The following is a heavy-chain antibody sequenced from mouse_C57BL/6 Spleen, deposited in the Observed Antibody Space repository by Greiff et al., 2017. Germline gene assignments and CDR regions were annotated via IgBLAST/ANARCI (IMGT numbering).Heavy chain of an antibody. V-gene: IGHV6-6*01. CDR2: IRNKANNHAT. D-gene: IGHD1-2*01. CDR1: GFTFSDAW. CDR3: TMRIRRREYAMDY. J-gene: IGHJ4*01. Sequence: EVQLVESGGGLVQPGGSMKLSCAASGFTFSDAWMDWVRQSPEKGLEWVAEIRNKANNHATYYAESVKGRFTISRDESKSSVYLQMNSVRAEDTGIYYCTMRIRRREYAMDYWGQGTSVTVSS.